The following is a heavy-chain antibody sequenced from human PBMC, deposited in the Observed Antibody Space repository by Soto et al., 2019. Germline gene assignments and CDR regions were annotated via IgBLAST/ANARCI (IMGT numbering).Heavy chain of an antibody. CDR2: IYYSGST. D-gene: IGHD6-13*01. CDR1: GGSISSYY. V-gene: IGHV4-59*01. J-gene: IGHJ4*02. CDR3: ARGIGRSSWLDY. Sequence: SETLSLTCTVSGGSISSYYWSWIRQPPGKGLEWIGYIYYSGSTNYNPSLKSRVTVSVDTSKNQFSLKLSSVTAADTAVYYCARGIGRSSWLDYWGQGTPVTVSS.